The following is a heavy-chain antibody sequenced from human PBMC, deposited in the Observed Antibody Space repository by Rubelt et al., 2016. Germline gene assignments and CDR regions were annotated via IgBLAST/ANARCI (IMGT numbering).Heavy chain of an antibody. V-gene: IGHV1-18*01. Sequence: QAQLVQSGADVKKPGASVKVSCKASGYTFTNYGIAWVRQAPGQGLEWVGWTSSNNGNTNYAQNLQGRVTMTTDTYTRQADRERRSLRSDDTAVYCCARDGYFDLWGRGTLVTVSS. J-gene: IGHJ2*01. CDR2: TSSNNGNT. CDR1: GYTFTNYG. CDR3: ARDGYFDL.